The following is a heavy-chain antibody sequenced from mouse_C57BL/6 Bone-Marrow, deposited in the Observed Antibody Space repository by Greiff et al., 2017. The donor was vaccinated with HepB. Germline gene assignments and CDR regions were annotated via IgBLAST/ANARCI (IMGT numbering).Heavy chain of an antibody. CDR1: GFSFNTYA. Sequence: EVQRVESGGGLVQPKGSLKLSCAASGFSFNTYAMNWVRQAPGKGLEWVARIRSKSNNYATYYADSVKDRFTISRDDSEGMLYLQMNNLKTEDTAMYYCVRHDYGPYAMDYWGQGTSVTVSS. V-gene: IGHV10-1*01. J-gene: IGHJ4*01. CDR3: VRHDYGPYAMDY. D-gene: IGHD1-1*01. CDR2: IRSKSNNYAT.